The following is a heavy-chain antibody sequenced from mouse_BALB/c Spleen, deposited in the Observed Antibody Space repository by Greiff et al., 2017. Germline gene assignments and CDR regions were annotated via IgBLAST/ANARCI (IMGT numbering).Heavy chain of an antibody. CDR1: GYAFSSYW. V-gene: IGHV1-80*01. CDR3: ARGGDYDGGAMDY. D-gene: IGHD2-4*01. J-gene: IGHJ4*01. CDR2: IYPGDGDT. Sequence: VKLVESGAELVRPGSSVKISCKASGYAFSSYWMNWVKQRPGQGLEWIGQIYPGDGDTNYNGKFKGKATLTADKSSSTAYMQLSSLTSEDSAVYFCARGGDYDGGAMDYWGQGTSVTVSS.